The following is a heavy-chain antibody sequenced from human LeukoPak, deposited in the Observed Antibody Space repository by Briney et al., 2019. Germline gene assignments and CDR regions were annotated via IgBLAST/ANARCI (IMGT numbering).Heavy chain of an antibody. V-gene: IGHV4-4*07. D-gene: IGHD1-14*01. J-gene: IGHJ5*02. CDR2: IYTSGSI. CDR1: GGSISGYY. Sequence: SETLSLTCTVSGGSISGYYWSWIRQPAGKGLEWIGRIYTSGSINYNPSLKSRVTMSVDTSKNQFSLKLSSVTAADTAVYYCARASPTTNKGAYGWFDPWGQGTLVTVSS. CDR3: ARASPTTNKGAYGWFDP.